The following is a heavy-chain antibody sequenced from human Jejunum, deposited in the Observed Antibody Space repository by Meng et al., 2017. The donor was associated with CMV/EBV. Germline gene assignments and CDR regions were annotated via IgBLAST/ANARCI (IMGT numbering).Heavy chain of an antibody. D-gene: IGHD6-13*01. J-gene: IGHJ3*02. CDR1: VSSNY. Sequence: VSSNYMNWVRQAPGKGLEWVSVIYSGGSGGSTYYAESVKGRFTISRDNSKNTLYLQMNSLRAEDTAVYYCARKYSSSWHLDVLDIWGQGTMVTVSS. CDR2: IYSGGSGGST. V-gene: IGHV3-53*01. CDR3: ARKYSSSWHLDVLDI.